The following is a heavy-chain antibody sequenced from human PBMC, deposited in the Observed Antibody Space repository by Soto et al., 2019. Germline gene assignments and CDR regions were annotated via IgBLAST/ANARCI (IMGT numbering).Heavy chain of an antibody. Sequence: KPSETLSLTCTVSGASISHGGFSWSWIRQSPGKGLEWIGYISHLENTYFHPSFKSRLTMSIDRSRNQFSLNLSSVTAADRAVYYCVRGGGYDPFDYWGQGVLVTVSS. V-gene: IGHV4-30-2*06. CDR3: VRGGGYDPFDY. CDR2: ISHLENT. D-gene: IGHD5-12*01. J-gene: IGHJ4*02. CDR1: GASISHGGFS.